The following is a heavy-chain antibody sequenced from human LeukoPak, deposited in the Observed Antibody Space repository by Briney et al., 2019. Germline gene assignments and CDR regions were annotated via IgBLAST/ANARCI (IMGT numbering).Heavy chain of an antibody. V-gene: IGHV4-39*07. CDR1: GGSISSTSHY. Sequence: PSETLSLTCTVSGGSISSTSHYWGWIRQPPGKGLECIGNIYYTGSTYYNPSLKSRVTISVDTSKNQFSLKLTSVTAADTAVYYCAKLYTTSGFRYWGQGTLVTVSS. CDR3: AKLYTTSGFRY. CDR2: IYYTGST. D-gene: IGHD2-2*02. J-gene: IGHJ4*02.